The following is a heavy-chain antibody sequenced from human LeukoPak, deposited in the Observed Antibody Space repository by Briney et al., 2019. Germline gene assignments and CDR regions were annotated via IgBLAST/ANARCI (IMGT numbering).Heavy chain of an antibody. CDR3: AKGGNTNFYYGDV. Sequence: SETLSLTCSVSGGSMTNLNWTWIRHPPGKGLEWIGDIYDSGSTRYNASLESRVTISVDTSKNQFSLKLSSVTAADTAVYYCAKGGNTNFYYGDVWGQGTTVTVSS. D-gene: IGHD2/OR15-2a*01. V-gene: IGHV4-59*01. J-gene: IGHJ6*02. CDR2: IYDSGST. CDR1: GGSMTNLN.